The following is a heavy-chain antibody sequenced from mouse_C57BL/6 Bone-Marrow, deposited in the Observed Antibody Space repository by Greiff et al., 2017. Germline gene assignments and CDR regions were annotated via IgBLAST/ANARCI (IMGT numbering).Heavy chain of an antibody. CDR2: INPNDGGT. CDR1: GYTFTDYY. CDR3: ARSHYYGSSYDYFDY. D-gene: IGHD1-1*01. V-gene: IGHV1-26*01. Sequence: EVQLQQSGPELVKPGASVKISCKASGYTFTDYYMNWVKQSHGKSLEWIGDINPNDGGTSYNQKFKGKATSTVDKSSSTAYMELRSLTSEDSAVYYCARSHYYGSSYDYFDYWGQGTTLTVSA. J-gene: IGHJ2*01.